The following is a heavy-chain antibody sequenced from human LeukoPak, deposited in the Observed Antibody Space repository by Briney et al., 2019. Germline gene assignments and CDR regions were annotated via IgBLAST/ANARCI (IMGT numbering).Heavy chain of an antibody. V-gene: IGHV3-15*01. CDR3: TTEKGLGYCSGGSCYYYYYMDV. D-gene: IGHD2-15*01. CDR2: IKSKTDGGTT. J-gene: IGHJ6*03. CDR1: GFTFSNAW. Sequence: GGSLRLSCAASGFTFSNAWMSWVRQAPGKGLEWVGRIKSKTDGGTTDYAAPVKGRFTISRDDSKNTLYLQMNSLKTEDTAVYYCTTEKGLGYCSGGSCYYYYYMDVWGKGTTVTISS.